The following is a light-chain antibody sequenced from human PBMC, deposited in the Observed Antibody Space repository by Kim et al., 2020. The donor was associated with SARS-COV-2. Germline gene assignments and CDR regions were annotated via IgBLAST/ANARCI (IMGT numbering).Light chain of an antibody. CDR1: QSINTY. Sequence: DIQMTQSPSSLSASVGDRVTITCRASQSINTYLNWYQQKPGKAPKLLIYAASSLQSRVPSRFGGSGSGTDFTLTISSLQPEDFATYYCQQSDSSPLTFGGGTKVDIK. V-gene: IGKV1-39*01. CDR3: QQSDSSPLT. CDR2: AAS. J-gene: IGKJ4*01.